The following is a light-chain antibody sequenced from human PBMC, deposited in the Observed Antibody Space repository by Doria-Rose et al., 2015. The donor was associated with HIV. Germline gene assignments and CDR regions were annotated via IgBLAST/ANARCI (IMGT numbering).Light chain of an antibody. CDR3: QQTYSSPAWT. J-gene: IGKJ1*01. CDR1: QTVSTY. CDR2: AAS. Sequence: SLSASIGDRVPIPCRASQTVSTYLNWFQQEPGKAPKLLIYAASRLQSGVPSRFSGSGSGTDFTLTISGLQPGDFATYYCQQTYSSPAWTFGQGTKVE. V-gene: IGKV1-39*01.